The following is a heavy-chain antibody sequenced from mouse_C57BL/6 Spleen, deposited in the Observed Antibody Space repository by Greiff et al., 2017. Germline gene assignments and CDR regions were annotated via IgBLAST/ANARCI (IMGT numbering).Heavy chain of an antibody. D-gene: IGHD1-1*01. V-gene: IGHV1-76*01. Sequence: VQLQQSGAELVRPGASVKLSCKASGYTFTDYYINWVKQRPGQGLEWIARIYPGSGNTYYNEKFKGKATLTAEKSSSTAYMQLSSLTSEDSAVYFCARGSTTVVATDAMDYWGQGTSVTVSS. J-gene: IGHJ4*01. CDR1: GYTFTDYY. CDR3: ARGSTTVVATDAMDY. CDR2: IYPGSGNT.